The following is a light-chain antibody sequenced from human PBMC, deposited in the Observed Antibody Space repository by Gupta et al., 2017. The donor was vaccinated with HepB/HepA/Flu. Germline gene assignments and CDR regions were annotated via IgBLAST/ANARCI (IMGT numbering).Light chain of an antibody. Sequence: DIVLTPSSGTLSLPPGERATLSCRASQSVSSSYLAWYQQKPGQAPRLLIYGASSRATGIPDRFSGSGSGTDFTLTISRLEPEDFAVYYCQQYGSSPPITFGQGTRLEIK. J-gene: IGKJ5*01. CDR1: QSVSSSY. CDR3: QQYGSSPPIT. CDR2: GAS. V-gene: IGKV3-20*01.